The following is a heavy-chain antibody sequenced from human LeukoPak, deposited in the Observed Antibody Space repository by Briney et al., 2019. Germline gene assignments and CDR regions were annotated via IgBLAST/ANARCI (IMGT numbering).Heavy chain of an antibody. CDR3: AKTYCGGDCYLYYFDY. CDR2: IADYT. CDR1: GFTFSTFA. J-gene: IGHJ4*02. D-gene: IGHD2-21*02. V-gene: IGHV3-23*01. Sequence: GGSLRLSCAASGFTFSTFAMTWVRQAPGKGLEWVSSIADYTAYADSVKGRFTISRDNSKNTLYLQMDSLRAEDTAVYYCAKTYCGGDCYLYYFDYWGQGTLVTVSS.